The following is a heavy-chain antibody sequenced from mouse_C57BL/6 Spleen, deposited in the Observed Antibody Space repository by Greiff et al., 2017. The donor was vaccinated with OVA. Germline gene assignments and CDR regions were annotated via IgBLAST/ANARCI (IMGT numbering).Heavy chain of an antibody. J-gene: IGHJ2*01. CDR2: IYPGDGDT. Sequence: QVQLQQSGPELVKPGASVKISCKASGYAFSSSWMNWVKQRPGKGLEWIGRIYPGDGDTNYNGKFKGKATLTADKSSSTAYMQLSSLTSEDSAVYFCARSGWDGYYCDYWGQGTTLTVSS. CDR3: ARSGWDGYYCDY. D-gene: IGHD4-1*01. V-gene: IGHV1-82*01. CDR1: GYAFSSSW.